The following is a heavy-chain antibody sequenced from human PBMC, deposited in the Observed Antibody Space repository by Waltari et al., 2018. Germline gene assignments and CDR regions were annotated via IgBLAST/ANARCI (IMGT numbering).Heavy chain of an antibody. D-gene: IGHD6-6*01. J-gene: IGHJ5*02. V-gene: IGHV4-38-2*01. CDR1: GYSLSSGYY. CDR2: IYHGGST. CDR3: ARSSYGIAARPNWFDP. Sequence: QVQLQESGPGLVKPSETLSLTCAVPGYSLSSGYYLGWIRPPPGKGLEWIGSIYHGGSTYYNPSLKSRVTISVDTSKNQFSLKLSSVTAADTAVYYCARSSYGIAARPNWFDPWGQGTLVTVSS.